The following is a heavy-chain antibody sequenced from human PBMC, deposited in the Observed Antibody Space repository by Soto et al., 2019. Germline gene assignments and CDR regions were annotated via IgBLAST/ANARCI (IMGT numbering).Heavy chain of an antibody. D-gene: IGHD2-21*01. Sequence: EVQLVESGGGLVQPGRSLRLTCAVSGFSLDDYAMHWVRQAPGQGLEWVAGISWNSGSIGYADSVKGRFIISRDNGKKSLFLQMNSLRSEDTALYYCVKDIVRTTLMGCWFDPWGQGTQVTVSS. V-gene: IGHV3-9*01. J-gene: IGHJ5*02. CDR2: ISWNSGSI. CDR3: VKDIVRTTLMGCWFDP. CDR1: GFSLDDYA.